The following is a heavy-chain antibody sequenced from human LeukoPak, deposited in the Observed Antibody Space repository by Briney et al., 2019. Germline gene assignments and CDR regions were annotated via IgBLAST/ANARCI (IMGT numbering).Heavy chain of an antibody. Sequence: PSETLSLTCTVSGGSISSSSYYWGWIRQPPGKGLEWIGSIYYSGSTYYNPSLKSRVTISVDTSKNQFSLKLSSVTAADTAVYYCARGRYSSSWYGSWFDPWGQGTLVTVSS. CDR2: IYYSGST. CDR1: GGSISSSSYY. V-gene: IGHV4-39*01. D-gene: IGHD6-13*01. J-gene: IGHJ5*02. CDR3: ARGRYSSSWYGSWFDP.